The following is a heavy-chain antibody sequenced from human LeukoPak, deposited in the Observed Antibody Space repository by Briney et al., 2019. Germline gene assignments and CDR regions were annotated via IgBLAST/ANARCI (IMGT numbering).Heavy chain of an antibody. D-gene: IGHD3-10*01. CDR3: AKGKDLYGALDI. J-gene: IGHJ3*02. CDR1: GCTFSSYG. Sequence: GGSLRLSCAASGCTFSSYGMHWVRQAPGKGLDWVAIISFDGSKKYYTDSVKGRFTISRDTSENTVYLQMNSLGVEDTALYYCAKGKDLYGALDIWGQGTRVTVSS. V-gene: IGHV3-30*18. CDR2: ISFDGSKK.